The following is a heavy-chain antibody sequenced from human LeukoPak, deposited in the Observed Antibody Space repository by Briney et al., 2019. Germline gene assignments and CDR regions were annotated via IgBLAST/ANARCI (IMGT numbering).Heavy chain of an antibody. J-gene: IGHJ4*02. V-gene: IGHV3-74*01. CDR1: GFTFSSSW. CDR2: LNPDGSRT. Sequence: GGSLRLSCAASGFTFSSSWMHWVRQAPGKGLVWVSRLNPDGSRTDYADSVKGRFTLSRDNAKNTLYLQMSSLRAEDTAVYYCVRGLGGNSDYWGQGTLVTVSS. D-gene: IGHD2-15*01. CDR3: VRGLGGNSDY.